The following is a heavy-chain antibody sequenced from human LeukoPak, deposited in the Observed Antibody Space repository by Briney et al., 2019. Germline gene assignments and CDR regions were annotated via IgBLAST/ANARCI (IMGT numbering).Heavy chain of an antibody. D-gene: IGHD3-10*01. CDR3: ARDRYYYGSGSYVAPYYYYGMDV. CDR2: IYYSRST. V-gene: IGHV4-59*01. CDR1: GGSISSYY. Sequence: SETLSLTCTVSGGSISSYYWSWIRQPPGKGLEWIGYIYYSRSTNYNPSLKSRVTISVDTSKNQFSLKLSSVTAADTAVYYCARDRYYYGSGSYVAPYYYYGMDVWGKGTTVTVSS. J-gene: IGHJ6*04.